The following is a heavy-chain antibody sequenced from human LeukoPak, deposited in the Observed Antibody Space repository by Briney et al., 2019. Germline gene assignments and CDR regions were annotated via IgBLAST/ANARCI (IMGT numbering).Heavy chain of an antibody. CDR2: ISYSGST. V-gene: IGHV4-59*01. CDR1: GGSISNYY. D-gene: IGHD2-2*01. CDR3: ARDALYCSSTSCYGGSWFDP. J-gene: IGHJ5*02. Sequence: SETLSLTCTVSGGSISNYYWSWIRQPPGKGLEWIGYISYSGSTNYNPSLKSRVTISVGTSKNQFSLKLSSVTAADTAVYYCARDALYCSSTSCYGGSWFDPWGQGTLVTVSS.